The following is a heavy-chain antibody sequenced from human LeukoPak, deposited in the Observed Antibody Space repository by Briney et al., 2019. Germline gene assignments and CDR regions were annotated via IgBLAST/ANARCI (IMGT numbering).Heavy chain of an antibody. V-gene: IGHV3-30*02. D-gene: IGHD1-26*01. Sequence: PGGSLRLSCAASGIPFSSFGMHWVRQAPGKGLEWVSFIRYDSTDKYYAESVKGRFTISRDNSKNTLYLQMNSLRAEDTAVYYGFGGGYEAYWGQGALVTVSS. CDR3: FGGGYEAY. CDR2: IRYDSTDK. J-gene: IGHJ4*02. CDR1: GIPFSSFG.